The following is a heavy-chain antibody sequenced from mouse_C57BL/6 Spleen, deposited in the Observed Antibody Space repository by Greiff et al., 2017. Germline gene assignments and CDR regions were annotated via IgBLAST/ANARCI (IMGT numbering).Heavy chain of an antibody. CDR2: INPNNGGT. Sequence: VQLQQSGPELVKPGASVKIPCKASGYTFTDYNMDWVKQSHGKSLEWIGDINPNNGGTIYNQKFKGKATLTVDKSSSTAYMELRSLTSEDTAVYYCAKTDYYGSSLYYYAMDYWGQGTSVTVSS. CDR1: GYTFTDYN. D-gene: IGHD1-1*01. J-gene: IGHJ4*01. V-gene: IGHV1-18*01. CDR3: AKTDYYGSSLYYYAMDY.